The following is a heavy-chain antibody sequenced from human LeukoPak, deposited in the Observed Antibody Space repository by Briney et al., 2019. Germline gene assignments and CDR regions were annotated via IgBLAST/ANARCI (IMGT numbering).Heavy chain of an antibody. D-gene: IGHD1-26*01. Sequence: PGGSLRLSCAASGFTFSSCWMSWVRQVPGKGLEWVANIKQDGSDKYYVDSVKGRFTISRDNAKNSLFLQINSLRAEDTAVYYCARGGGRTPDYWGQGTLVTVSS. J-gene: IGHJ4*02. CDR3: ARGGGRTPDY. CDR1: GFTFSSCW. CDR2: IKQDGSDK. V-gene: IGHV3-7*02.